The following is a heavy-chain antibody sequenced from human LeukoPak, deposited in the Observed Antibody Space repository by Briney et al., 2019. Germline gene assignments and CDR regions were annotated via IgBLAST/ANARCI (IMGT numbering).Heavy chain of an antibody. CDR1: GFTFSNYE. Sequence: GGSLRLSCAVSGFTFSNYEMNWVRQAPGKGLEWVSYISSSGSTIYYADSVKGRFTISRDNAKNSLYLQMNSVRAEDTAVYYCAYTNNLKYWGQGILVTVSS. J-gene: IGHJ4*02. V-gene: IGHV3-48*03. D-gene: IGHD3-16*01. CDR2: ISSSGSTI. CDR3: AYTNNLKY.